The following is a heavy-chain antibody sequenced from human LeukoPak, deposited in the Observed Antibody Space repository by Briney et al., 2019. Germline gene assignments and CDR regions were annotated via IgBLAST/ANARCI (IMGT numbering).Heavy chain of an antibody. CDR3: ARGDGYMIRD. V-gene: IGHV3-66*01. J-gene: IGHJ4*02. D-gene: IGHD3-10*01. CDR2: ISSGGDT. CDR1: GFTVTTNY. Sequence: GGSLRLSCAASGFTVTTNYMHWARQAPGKGLEWVSLISSGGDTHSADSVKGRFTISRDNSKNTLYLQMNTLRVEDTAIYYCARGDGYMIRDWGQGTLVTVSP.